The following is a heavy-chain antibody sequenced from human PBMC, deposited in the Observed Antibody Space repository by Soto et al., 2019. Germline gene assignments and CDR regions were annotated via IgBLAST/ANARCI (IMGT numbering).Heavy chain of an antibody. CDR3: VRGGIEAEGHYFNVMDV. D-gene: IGHD1-26*01. CDR2: VNPNNGGT. J-gene: IGHJ6*02. CDR1: GYTFTAYF. Sequence: QVHLEQSGAEVREPGASVKVSCKASGYTFTAYFLHWVRQAPGQGLEWVGWVNPNNGGTDSARKFQDSVTLTRDTSINTAYMEVTRLTSDDTAVYFCVRGGIEAEGHYFNVMDVWGRGTTVTVSS. V-gene: IGHV1-2*04.